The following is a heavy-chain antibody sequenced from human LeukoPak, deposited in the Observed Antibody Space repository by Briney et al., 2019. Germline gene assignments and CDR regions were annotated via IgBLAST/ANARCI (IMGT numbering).Heavy chain of an antibody. CDR2: IYYSGST. Sequence: PSQTLSLTCTVSGGSISSGGYYWSWLRQHPGKGLEWIGYIYYSGSTYYNPSLKSRVTISVDTSKNQFSLKLSSVTAADTAVYYCARDTRYYYGSGSYRAFDIWGQGTMVTVSS. J-gene: IGHJ3*02. CDR3: ARDTRYYYGSGSYRAFDI. D-gene: IGHD3-10*01. CDR1: GGSISSGGYY. V-gene: IGHV4-31*03.